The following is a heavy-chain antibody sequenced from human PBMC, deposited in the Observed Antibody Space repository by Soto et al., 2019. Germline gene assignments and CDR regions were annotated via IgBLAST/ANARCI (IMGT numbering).Heavy chain of an antibody. CDR2: IDPSDSYT. V-gene: IGHV5-10-1*01. CDR1: GYSFTNYW. J-gene: IGHJ5*02. CDR3: ARQYCRSTSCYIGWFDP. D-gene: IGHD2-2*02. Sequence: GESVKISCKGSGYSFTNYWISWVRQMPGKGLEWMGRIDPSDSYTKHSPSFQGHVTISADKSISTAYLQWSSLKASDTPMYYCARQYCRSTSCYIGWFDPWGQGTLVTVSS.